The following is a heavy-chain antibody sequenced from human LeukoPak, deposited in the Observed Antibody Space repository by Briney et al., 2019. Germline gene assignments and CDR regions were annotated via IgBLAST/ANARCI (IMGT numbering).Heavy chain of an antibody. V-gene: IGHV1-46*01. CDR1: GYSFTSYY. D-gene: IGHD6-19*01. CDR2: INPSGGST. Sequence: ASVKVSCKASGYSFTSYYMHWVRQAPGQGLQWMGIINPSGGSTTYAQKFQGRVTMTRDTSTSTVYMELSSLRSEDTAVYYCARGYSSGWSGQDFDYWGQGTLVTVSS. J-gene: IGHJ4*02. CDR3: ARGYSSGWSGQDFDY.